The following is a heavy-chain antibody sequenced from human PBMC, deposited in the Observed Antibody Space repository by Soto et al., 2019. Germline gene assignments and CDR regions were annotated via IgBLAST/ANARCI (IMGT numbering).Heavy chain of an antibody. CDR1: GGSISSSSYY. D-gene: IGHD3-9*01. J-gene: IGHJ6*03. CDR3: ARFGGARDYILTGYYTNYYYYYMDV. Sequence: SETLSLTCTVSGGSISSSSYYWGWIRQPPGKGLEWIGSIYYSGSTYYNPSLKSRVTISVDTSKNQFSLKLSSVTAADTAVYYCARFGGARDYILTGYYTNYYYYYMDVWGKGTTVTVSS. V-gene: IGHV4-39*01. CDR2: IYYSGST.